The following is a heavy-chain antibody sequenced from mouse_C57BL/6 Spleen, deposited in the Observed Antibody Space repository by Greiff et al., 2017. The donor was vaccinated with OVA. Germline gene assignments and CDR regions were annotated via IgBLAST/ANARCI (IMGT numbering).Heavy chain of an antibody. CDR2: INPGSGGT. J-gene: IGHJ2*01. CDR3: ARSPVVEDYFYD. V-gene: IGHV1-54*01. D-gene: IGHD1-1*01. Sequence: QVQLQQSGAELVRPGTSVKVSCKASGYAFTNYLIEWVKQRPGQGLEWIGVINPGSGGTKYHEKFKGKATLTADKSSSTAYRQLSSLTTEDASVYFCARSPVVEDYFYDWGQGTTLTVSS. CDR1: GYAFTNYL.